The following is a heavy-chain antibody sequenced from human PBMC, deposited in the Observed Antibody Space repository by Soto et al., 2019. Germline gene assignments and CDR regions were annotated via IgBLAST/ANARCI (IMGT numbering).Heavy chain of an antibody. CDR3: ARDLMTTVPYYYSGMNV. V-gene: IGHV1-2*02. J-gene: IGHJ6*02. CDR2: INPNSGGT. D-gene: IGHD4-4*01. CDR1: GYTFNIYY. Sequence: ASVKVSCKASGYTFNIYYVHWVRQAPGQGLEWMGWINPNSGGTNYAQKFQGRVTMTSDTSINTAYMEVSRLGSDDTAVYYCARDLMTTVPYYYSGMNVWGQGTTVTVSS.